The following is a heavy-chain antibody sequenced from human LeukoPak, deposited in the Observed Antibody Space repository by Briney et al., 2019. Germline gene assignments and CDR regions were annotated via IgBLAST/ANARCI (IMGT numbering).Heavy chain of an antibody. Sequence: GGSLRLSCAASGFTFSSYGMHWVRQAPGKGLEWVAFIRYDGSNKYYADSVKGRFTISRDNSKNTLYLQMNSLRAEDTAVYYCASEIVVVPAANTGDYWGQGTLVTVSS. CDR2: IRYDGSNK. V-gene: IGHV3-30*02. J-gene: IGHJ4*02. CDR3: ASEIVVVPAANTGDY. D-gene: IGHD2-2*01. CDR1: GFTFSSYG.